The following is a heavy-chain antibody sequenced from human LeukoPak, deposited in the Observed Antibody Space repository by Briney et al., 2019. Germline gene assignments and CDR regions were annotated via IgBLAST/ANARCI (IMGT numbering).Heavy chain of an antibody. D-gene: IGHD1-26*01. J-gene: IGHJ4*02. CDR3: ARGSYSVDY. Sequence: SETLSLTCTVSGGSISSYYWSWIPQPPGKGLEWIGYIYYSGSTNYNPSLQSRVTISVDRSKNQFSLKLSSVTAADTAVYYCARGSYSVDYWGQGTLVTVSS. CDR1: GGSISSYY. CDR2: IYYSGST. V-gene: IGHV4-59*01.